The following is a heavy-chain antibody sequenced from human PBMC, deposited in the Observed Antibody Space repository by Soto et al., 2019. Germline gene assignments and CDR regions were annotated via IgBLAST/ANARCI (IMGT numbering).Heavy chain of an antibody. CDR2: LNTYNGNT. V-gene: IGHV1-18*01. CDR3: ARAQPTPESDI. Sequence: QIQLVQSEGEVKKPGASVKVSCKTSGYTFTNYGVTWVRQAPGQGLEWMGWLNTYNGNTKYAQRFQGRVTMTPDTSASTAYVELRSLTSDDTPVYCCARAQPTPESDIWGQGTLVTVSS. D-gene: IGHD2-15*01. CDR1: GYTFTNYG. J-gene: IGHJ4*02.